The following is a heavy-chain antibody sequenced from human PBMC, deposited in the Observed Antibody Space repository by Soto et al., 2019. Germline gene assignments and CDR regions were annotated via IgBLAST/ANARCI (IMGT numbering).Heavy chain of an antibody. V-gene: IGHV4-59*01. CDR1: GGSISSYY. CDR2: IYYSGST. CDR3: ASVFMFTLGGVMVRVVFDI. D-gene: IGHD3-16*01. Sequence: PSETLSLTCPVSGGSISSYYWSWIRQPPGKGLEWIGYIYYSGSTNYNPSLKSRVTISVDTSKNQFSLKLSSVTAADTAVYYCASVFMFTLGGVMVRVVFDIGGKG. J-gene: IGHJ3*02.